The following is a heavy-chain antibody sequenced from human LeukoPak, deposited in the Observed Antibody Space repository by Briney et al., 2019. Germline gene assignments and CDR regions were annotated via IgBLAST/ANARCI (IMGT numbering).Heavy chain of an antibody. J-gene: IGHJ4*02. CDR2: ISAYNGNT. CDR1: GYTFIDYY. Sequence: ASVKVSCKASGYTFIDYYMHWVRQAPGQGLEWMGWISAYNGNTNYAQKVQGRVTMTTDTSTSTAYMELRSLRSDDTAVYYCARDKGWPNSGGYHPFDYWGQGTLVTVSS. V-gene: IGHV1-18*04. CDR3: ARDKGWPNSGGYHPFDY. D-gene: IGHD6-19*01.